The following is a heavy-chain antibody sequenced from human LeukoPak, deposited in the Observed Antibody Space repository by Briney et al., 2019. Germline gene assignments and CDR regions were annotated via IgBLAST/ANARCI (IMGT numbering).Heavy chain of an antibody. J-gene: IGHJ4*02. V-gene: IGHV4-30-2*01. Sequence: SETLSLTCAVSGGSISSGGYSWSWIRQPPGKGLEWIGEINHSGSTNYNPSLKSRVTISVDTSKNQFSLKLSSVTAADTAVYYCAIDSTHWGQGTLVTVSS. CDR2: INHSGST. CDR1: GGSISSGGYS. CDR3: AIDSTH.